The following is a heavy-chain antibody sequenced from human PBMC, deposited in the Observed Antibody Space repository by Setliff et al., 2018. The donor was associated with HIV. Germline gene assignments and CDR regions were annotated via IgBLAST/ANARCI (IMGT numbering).Heavy chain of an antibody. D-gene: IGHD1-1*01. CDR3: ARAAGTFNWFDP. CDR2: IYYSGST. CDR1: GGSISSSSYY. J-gene: IGHJ5*02. Sequence: PSETLSLTCTVSGGSISSSSYYWGWIRQPPGKGLEWIGYIYYSGSTYYNPSLKSRVTISVDTSKNQFSLKLSSVTAADTAVYYCARAAGTFNWFDPWGQGTLVTVSS. V-gene: IGHV4-31*03.